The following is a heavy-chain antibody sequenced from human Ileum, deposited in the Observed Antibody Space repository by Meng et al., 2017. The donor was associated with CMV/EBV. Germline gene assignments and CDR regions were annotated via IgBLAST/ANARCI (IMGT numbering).Heavy chain of an antibody. CDR2: ISPSGNI. CDR1: GDSISNYF. Sequence: QVQLQGSGPGLVRPSETLSLTCTVSGDSISNYFWRWIRQPAGKKLEWIGRISPSGNINYIPSLKGRVTMSLDTSNNQIFLNLTSVTAADTALYYCARGESRGYYYFDYWGQGILVTVSS. D-gene: IGHD3-22*01. V-gene: IGHV4-4*07. CDR3: ARGESRGYYYFDY. J-gene: IGHJ4*02.